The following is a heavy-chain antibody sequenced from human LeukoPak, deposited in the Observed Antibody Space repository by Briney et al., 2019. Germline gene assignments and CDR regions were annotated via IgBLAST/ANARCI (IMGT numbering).Heavy chain of an antibody. J-gene: IGHJ4*02. CDR2: IYYSGST. V-gene: IGHV4-59*01. CDR1: GGSISSYY. CDR3: ASRSSIWSGYQDTLYYFDS. D-gene: IGHD3-3*01. Sequence: PSETLSLTCTVSGGSISSYYWSWIRQPPGKRLEWIGHIYYSGSTNYNPSLKSRVTISVDTSKNQFSLKLSSVTAADTTVYYCASRSSIWSGYQDTLYYFDSWGQGTLVTVSS.